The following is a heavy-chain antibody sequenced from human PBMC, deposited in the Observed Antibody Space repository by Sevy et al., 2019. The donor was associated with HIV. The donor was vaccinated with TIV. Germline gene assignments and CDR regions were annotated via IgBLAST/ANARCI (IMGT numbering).Heavy chain of an antibody. V-gene: IGHV3-11*01. CDR1: GFTFSDYY. CDR2: ISSSGSTI. CDR3: AREARYCSSTSCSDAFDI. Sequence: GGSLRLSCVASGFTFSDYYMSWIRQAPGKGLEWVSYISSSGSTIYYADSVKGRFTISRDNAKNSLYLQMNSLRAEDTAVYYCAREARYCSSTSCSDAFDIWGQGTMVTVSS. D-gene: IGHD2-2*01. J-gene: IGHJ3*02.